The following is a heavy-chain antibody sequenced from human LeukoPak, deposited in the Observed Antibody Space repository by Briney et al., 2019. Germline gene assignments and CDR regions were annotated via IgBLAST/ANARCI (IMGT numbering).Heavy chain of an antibody. CDR2: TYTSGST. V-gene: IGHV4-4*07. CDR1: GGSISSYY. D-gene: IGHD3-3*01. J-gene: IGHJ6*02. Sequence: PSETLSLTCTVSGGSISSYYWSWIRQPAGKGLEWIGRTYTSGSTNYNPSLKSRVTMSVDTSKNQFSLKLSSVTAADTAVYYCARDRVRITIFGVVTEDYYYGMDVWGQGTTVTVSS. CDR3: ARDRVRITIFGVVTEDYYYGMDV.